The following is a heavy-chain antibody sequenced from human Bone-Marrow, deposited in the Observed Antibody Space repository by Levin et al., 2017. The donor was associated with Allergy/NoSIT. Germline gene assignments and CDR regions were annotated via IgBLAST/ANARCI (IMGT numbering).Heavy chain of an antibody. Sequence: ASVKVSCEVSGYTFTGYYIHWVRQAPGQGLEWVAWINPYSGVTNYAQDFQERVTVTTDASINTAYMEFNSLRFKDTAVYYCARAIAVGARDYWGRGTLVTVSS. V-gene: IGHV1-2*02. J-gene: IGHJ4*02. CDR3: ARAIAVGARDY. CDR1: GYTFTGYY. D-gene: IGHD2-15*01. CDR2: INPYSGVT.